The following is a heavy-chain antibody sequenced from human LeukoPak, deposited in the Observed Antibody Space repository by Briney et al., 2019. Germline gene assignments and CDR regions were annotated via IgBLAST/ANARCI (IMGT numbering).Heavy chain of an antibody. D-gene: IGHD5-24*01. CDR3: ARGFRHGYNKPYYFDY. J-gene: IGHJ4*02. Sequence: PSETLSLTCAVYGGSFSGYYWSWIRQPPGKGLEWIGEINHSGSTNYNPSLKSRVTISVDTSKNQFSLKLSSVTAADTAVYYCARGFRHGYNKPYYFDYWGQGTLVTVSS. CDR2: INHSGST. CDR1: GGSFSGYY. V-gene: IGHV4-34*01.